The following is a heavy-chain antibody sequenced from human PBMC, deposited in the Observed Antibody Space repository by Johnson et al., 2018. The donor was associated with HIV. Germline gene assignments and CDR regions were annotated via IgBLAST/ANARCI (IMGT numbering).Heavy chain of an antibody. CDR2: IYSGDST. Sequence: EKLVESGGGLVQPGGSLRLSCAASGFTVSSNYMSWVRQAPGKGLEWVSLIYSGDSTYYADSVKGRFTISRDNSKNTLYLQMNSLRAEDTAVYYCAKEKPAYCGGDCYSDDAFDIWGQGTIVTVSS. V-gene: IGHV3-66*01. J-gene: IGHJ3*02. D-gene: IGHD2-21*01. CDR1: GFTVSSNY. CDR3: AKEKPAYCGGDCYSDDAFDI.